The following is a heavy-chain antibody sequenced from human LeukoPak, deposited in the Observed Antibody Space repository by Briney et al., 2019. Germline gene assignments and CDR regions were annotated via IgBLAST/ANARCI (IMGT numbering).Heavy chain of an antibody. CDR3: ATGGAYRDAFDI. J-gene: IGHJ3*02. CDR1: GRTFSTYS. Sequence: GASVKVSCKTSGRTFSTYSINWVRQAPGQGLEWMGRIIPILSQSDYAQKFQGTVSITADEFTETAYMELSSLRSDDTAVYYCATGGAYRDAFDIWGQGTMVTAS. CDR2: IIPILSQS. D-gene: IGHD3-10*01. V-gene: IGHV1-69*11.